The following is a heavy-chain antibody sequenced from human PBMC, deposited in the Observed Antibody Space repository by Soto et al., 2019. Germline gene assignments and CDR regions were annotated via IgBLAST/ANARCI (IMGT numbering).Heavy chain of an antibody. J-gene: IGHJ2*01. Sequence: ESGGGVVQPGRSLRLSCAASEFTFSSYGMHWVRQAPGKGLAWVAVISYDGSNKYYADSVKGRFTISRDNSKNTLYLQMHSLRAEDTAMYYCAKDVYGDYRGYFDLWGRGTLVTVSS. CDR2: ISYDGSNK. CDR1: EFTFSSYG. D-gene: IGHD4-17*01. CDR3: AKDVYGDYRGYFDL. V-gene: IGHV3-30*18.